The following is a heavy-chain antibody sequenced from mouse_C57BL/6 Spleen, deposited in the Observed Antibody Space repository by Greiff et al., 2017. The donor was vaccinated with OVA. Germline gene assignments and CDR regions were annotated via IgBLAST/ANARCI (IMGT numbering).Heavy chain of an antibody. V-gene: IGHV1-82*01. D-gene: IGHD1-1*01. Sequence: VQLQQSGPELVKPGASVKISCKASGYAFSSSWMNWVKQRPGKGLEWIGRIYPGDGDTNYNGKFKGKATLTADKSSSTAYMQLSSLTSEDSAVYFCAIPTTVVEPYYFDYWGQGTTLTVSS. CDR1: GYAFSSSW. CDR2: IYPGDGDT. J-gene: IGHJ2*01. CDR3: AIPTTVVEPYYFDY.